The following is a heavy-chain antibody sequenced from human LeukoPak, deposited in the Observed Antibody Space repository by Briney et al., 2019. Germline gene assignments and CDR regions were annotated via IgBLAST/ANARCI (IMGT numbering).Heavy chain of an antibody. Sequence: GASVKVSCKTSAYTFTNYYVHWVRQAPGQGLEWMGYIIPDSGGADYDQRFQGRVTITRDKAISTVYMELSSLRSDDTAAYYCSTEDKYCGGANCGKYWGQGTLVTVPS. CDR1: AYTFTNYY. V-gene: IGHV1-2*02. J-gene: IGHJ4*02. D-gene: IGHD2-21*01. CDR3: STEDKYCGGANCGKY. CDR2: IIPDSGGA.